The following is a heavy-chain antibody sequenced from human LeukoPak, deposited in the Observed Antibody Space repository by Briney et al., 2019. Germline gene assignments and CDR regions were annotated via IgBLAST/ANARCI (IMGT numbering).Heavy chain of an antibody. CDR1: GGSFSGYY. D-gene: IGHD3-10*01. CDR3: ARAGNYYGSGSRYFDY. J-gene: IGHJ4*02. V-gene: IGHV4-34*01. Sequence: SETLSLTCAVYGGSFSGYYWSWIRQPPGKELEWIGEINHSGSTNYNPSLKSRVTISVDTSKNQFSLKLRSVTAADTAVYYCARAGNYYGSGSRYFDYWGQGTLVTVSS. CDR2: INHSGST.